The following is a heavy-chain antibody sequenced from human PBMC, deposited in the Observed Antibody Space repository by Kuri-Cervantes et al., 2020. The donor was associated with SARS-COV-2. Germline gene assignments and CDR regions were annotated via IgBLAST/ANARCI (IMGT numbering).Heavy chain of an antibody. J-gene: IGHJ4*02. CDR1: GFTFISYA. CDR3: ARERIGVHDS. Sequence: GGSLRLSCAASGFTFISYAMHWVRQAPGKGLEWVAVISYDGSNKYFAESVKGRFTISRDNSKNTLYLQMSSLRAEDTAMYYCARERIGVHDSWGQGTLVTVSS. V-gene: IGHV3-30-3*01. CDR2: ISYDGSNK. D-gene: IGHD2-15*01.